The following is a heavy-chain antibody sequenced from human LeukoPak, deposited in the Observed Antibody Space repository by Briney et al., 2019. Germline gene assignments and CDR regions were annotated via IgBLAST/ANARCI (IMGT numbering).Heavy chain of an antibody. D-gene: IGHD2-2*02. CDR1: GGSISSGGYS. CDR3: ARDLLAHGGYTFYYGMDV. CDR2: IYYSGST. V-gene: IGHV4-31*11. J-gene: IGHJ6*02. Sequence: SETLSLTCAVSGGSISSGGYSWSWIRQPPGKGLEWIGHIYYSGSTYYNPSLKSRVTISVDTSKNQFSLKLSSVTAADTAVYYCARDLLAHGGYTFYYGMDVWGQGTTVTVSS.